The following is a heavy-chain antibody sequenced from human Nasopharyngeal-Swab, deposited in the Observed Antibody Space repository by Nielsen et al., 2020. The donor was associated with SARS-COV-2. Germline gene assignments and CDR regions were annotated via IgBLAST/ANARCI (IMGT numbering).Heavy chain of an antibody. CDR3: TRPPEHAMVRVGLSGMDV. J-gene: IGHJ6*02. D-gene: IGHD3-10*01. V-gene: IGHV3-49*03. CDR1: GLTFGDYA. CDR2: IRSKLYGGTT. Sequence: GESLKISCTGSGLTFGDYAMSWFRQAPGKGLEWVGFIRSKLYGGTTEYAASVKGRFTISRDDSKSIAYLQMNSLKTEDTAVYYCTRPPEHAMVRVGLSGMDVWGQGTTVTVSS.